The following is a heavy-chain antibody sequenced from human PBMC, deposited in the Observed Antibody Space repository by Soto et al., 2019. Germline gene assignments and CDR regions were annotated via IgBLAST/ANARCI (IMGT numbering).Heavy chain of an antibody. CDR2: INPSGGST. J-gene: IGHJ3*02. CDR3: ARESYDYVWGSYRSSAFDI. Sequence: ASVKVSCKASGYIFASYGISWVRQAPGQGLEWMGIINPSGGSTSYAQKFQGRVTMTRDTSTSTVYMELSSLRSEDTAVYYCARESYDYVWGSYRSSAFDIWGQGTMVTVSS. D-gene: IGHD3-16*02. V-gene: IGHV1-46*03. CDR1: GYIFASYG.